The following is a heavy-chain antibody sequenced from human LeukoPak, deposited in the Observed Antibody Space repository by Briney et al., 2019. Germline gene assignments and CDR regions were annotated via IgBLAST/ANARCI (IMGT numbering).Heavy chain of an antibody. CDR2: INPSGGST. CDR3: ARDLGGMVRGVIIKGGFDY. Sequence: ASVKVSCKASGYTFTSYYMHWVRQAPGQGLGWMGIINPSGGSTSYAQKFQGRVTMTRDTSTSTVYMELSSLRSEDTAVYYCARDLGGMVRGVIIKGGFDYWGQGTLVTVSS. V-gene: IGHV1-46*01. J-gene: IGHJ4*02. D-gene: IGHD3-10*01. CDR1: GYTFTSYY.